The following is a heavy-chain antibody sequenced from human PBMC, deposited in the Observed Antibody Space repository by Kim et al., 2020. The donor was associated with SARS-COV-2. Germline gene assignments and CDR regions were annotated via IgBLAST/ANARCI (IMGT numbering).Heavy chain of an antibody. V-gene: IGHV3-30*01. D-gene: IGHD4-17*01. J-gene: IGHJ1*01. CDR3: ARDRNDYGTEYFQH. Sequence: VDSVKGRFTISRDNSKNTLYLQMNSLRAEDTAVYYCARDRNDYGTEYFQHWGQGTLVTVSS.